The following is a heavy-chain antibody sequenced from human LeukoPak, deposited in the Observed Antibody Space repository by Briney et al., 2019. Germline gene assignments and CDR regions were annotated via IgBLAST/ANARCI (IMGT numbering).Heavy chain of an antibody. D-gene: IGHD3-3*01. V-gene: IGHV3-15*01. Sequence: KPGGSLRLSCTGSGFTFGDYAMSWVRQAPGKGLEWVGRIKSKTDGGTTDYAAPVKGRFTISRDDSKNTLYLQMNSLKTEDTAVYYCTIEGVLRFLEWLTDPMAFDIWGQGTMVTVSS. CDR1: GFTFGDYA. CDR2: IKSKTDGGTT. CDR3: TIEGVLRFLEWLTDPMAFDI. J-gene: IGHJ3*02.